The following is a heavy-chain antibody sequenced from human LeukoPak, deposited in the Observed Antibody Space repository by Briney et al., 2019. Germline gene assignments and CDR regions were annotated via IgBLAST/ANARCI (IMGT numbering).Heavy chain of an antibody. CDR3: AARDCSTTSCYGGLFDY. CDR2: LYSGGST. J-gene: IGHJ4*02. Sequence: TGGSLRLSCAASGFTFNNYAMNWVRQAPGKGLEWVSLLYSGGSTYYADSVKGRFTISRDSSKNTVYLQMNSLRAEDTAVYYCAARDCSTTSCYGGLFDYWGQGTLVTVSS. V-gene: IGHV3-23*03. D-gene: IGHD2-2*01. CDR1: GFTFNNYA.